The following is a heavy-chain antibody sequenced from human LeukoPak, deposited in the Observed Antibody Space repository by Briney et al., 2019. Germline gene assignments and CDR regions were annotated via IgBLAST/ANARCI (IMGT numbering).Heavy chain of an antibody. V-gene: IGHV1-69*01. CDR1: GGTFSSYA. CDR3: ASFTVYCSGGSCYPQDYYYYGMDV. Sequence: SVKVSCKASGGTFSSYAISWVRQAPGQGLEWMGGIIPIFGTANYAQKFQGRVTITADESTSTAYMELSSLRSEDTAVYYCASFTVYCSGGSCYPQDYYYYGMDVWGKGTTVTVFS. CDR2: IIPIFGTA. D-gene: IGHD2-15*01. J-gene: IGHJ6*04.